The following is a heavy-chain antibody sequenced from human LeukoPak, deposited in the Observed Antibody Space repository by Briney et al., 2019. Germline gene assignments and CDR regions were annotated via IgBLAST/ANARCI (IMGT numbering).Heavy chain of an antibody. J-gene: IGHJ5*02. CDR1: GFTFDDYT. CDR3: ATRAGYSGSRMFDP. V-gene: IGHV3-43*01. CDR2: ISWDGGST. Sequence: GGSLRLSCAASGFTFDDYTMHWVRQAPGKGLEWVSLISWDGGSTYYADSVKGRFTISRDNAKNSLYLQMNSLRAEDTAVYYCATRAGYSGSRMFDPWGQGTLVTVSS. D-gene: IGHD5-12*01.